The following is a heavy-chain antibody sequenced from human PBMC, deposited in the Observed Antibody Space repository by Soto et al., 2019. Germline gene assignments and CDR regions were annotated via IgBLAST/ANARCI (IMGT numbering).Heavy chain of an antibody. V-gene: IGHV3-23*01. D-gene: IGHD1-1*01. CDR2: IGGSGVST. CDR3: AKDSTSYNGVYDPFDI. CDR1: GFTFSSYA. J-gene: IGHJ3*02. Sequence: GGSLRLSCAASGFTFSSYAMSWVRQAPGKGLEWVSAIGGSGVSTYCADSVKGRCTISRDNSKNTVYLQLDSLRDDDTAVYYCAKDSTSYNGVYDPFDIWGQGTMVTVSS.